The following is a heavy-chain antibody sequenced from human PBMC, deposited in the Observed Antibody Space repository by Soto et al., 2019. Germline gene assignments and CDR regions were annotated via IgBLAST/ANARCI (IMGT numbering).Heavy chain of an antibody. J-gene: IGHJ4*02. CDR3: ARASKLLGLCSGGSCSSFDY. Sequence: QMQLQESGPGLVKPSETLSLTCSVSGGSISSSTFFWGWIRQPPGKGLEWIGSIYYTGSTFYNPSLQSRGTISVDTSKNQFYLKLTSVTAADTAVYFCARASKLLGLCSGGSCSSFDYWGRGTLVTVSS. V-gene: IGHV4-39*01. CDR1: GGSISSSTFF. D-gene: IGHD2-15*01. CDR2: IYYTGST.